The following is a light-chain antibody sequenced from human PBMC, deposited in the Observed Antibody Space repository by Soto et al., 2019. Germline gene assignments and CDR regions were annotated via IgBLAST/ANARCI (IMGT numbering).Light chain of an antibody. V-gene: IGKV1-27*01. CDR1: QGISNY. J-gene: IGKJ3*01. CDR2: GAS. Sequence: DIQMTQSPSSLSASLGDRVTITCRASQGISNYLAWYQQKPGRLPKLLLFGASTLQSGDPARFSGSGSGKLFTLIINGLLPEDVATYYCQKYDRAPFTFGPGTKVDFK. CDR3: QKYDRAPFT.